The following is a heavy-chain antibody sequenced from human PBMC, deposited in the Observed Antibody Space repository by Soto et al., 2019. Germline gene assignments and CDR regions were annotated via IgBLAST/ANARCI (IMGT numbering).Heavy chain of an antibody. CDR1: GFMFSSAW. D-gene: IGHD1-1*01. CDR2: IKSKADGGAR. CDR3: VEGWNDF. V-gene: IGHV3-15*01. J-gene: IGHJ4*02. Sequence: EVQLVESGGDLVKPGGSLRLSCVTSGFMFSSAWMSWVRQAPGKGLEWVGRIKSKADGGARDYAAPVKGRFSITRDDSKNTLYLQTNSLRAEDTAVYYCVEGWNDFWGQGTLVTVSS.